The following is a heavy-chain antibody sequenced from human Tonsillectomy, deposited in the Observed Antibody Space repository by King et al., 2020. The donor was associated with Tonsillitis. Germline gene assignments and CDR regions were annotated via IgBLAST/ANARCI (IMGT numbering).Heavy chain of an antibody. CDR2: ISGSGGST. D-gene: IGHD3-10*01. Sequence: VQLVESGGGLVQPGGSLRLSCAASGFTFSSYAMSWVRQAPGKGLEWVSAISGSGGSTYYADSVKGRLTISRDNSKNTLYLQMNSLRAEDTAVFYCAKALGSGSYLPGDYWGQGTLVTVSS. V-gene: IGHV3-23*04. CDR3: AKALGSGSYLPGDY. J-gene: IGHJ4*02. CDR1: GFTFSSYA.